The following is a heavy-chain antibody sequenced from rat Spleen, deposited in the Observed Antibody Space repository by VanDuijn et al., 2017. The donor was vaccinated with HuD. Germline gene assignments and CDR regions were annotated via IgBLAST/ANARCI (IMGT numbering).Heavy chain of an antibody. V-gene: IGHV2-1*01. D-gene: IGHD1-10*01. Sequence: QVQLKESGPGLVQPSQTLSLTCTVSGFSLTSNSVSWVRQPPGKGLEWMGAIWSGGSTDYNSALKSRLSISRDTSKSQVFLKMNSLQTEDTAIYFCTSITTTGYVMDAWGQGASVTVSS. J-gene: IGHJ4*01. CDR3: TSITTTGYVMDA. CDR1: GFSLTSNS. CDR2: IWSGGST.